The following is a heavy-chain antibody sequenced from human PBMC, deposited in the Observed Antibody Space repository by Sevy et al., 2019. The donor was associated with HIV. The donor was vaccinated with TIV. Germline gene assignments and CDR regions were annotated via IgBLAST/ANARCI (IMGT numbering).Heavy chain of an antibody. CDR1: GFTFSNYG. V-gene: IGHV3-33*01. Sequence: GGYLRLSCAASGFTFSNYGMHWVRQAPGKGLEWLAVIWNDGSNKYYADSVKGRFTISRDNSKNMLYLQMNSLRVEDTAVYFDARGGDFNDRSAKRDFDYWGQGTLVTVSS. CDR2: IWNDGSNK. D-gene: IGHD3-22*01. J-gene: IGHJ4*02. CDR3: ARGGDFNDRSAKRDFDY.